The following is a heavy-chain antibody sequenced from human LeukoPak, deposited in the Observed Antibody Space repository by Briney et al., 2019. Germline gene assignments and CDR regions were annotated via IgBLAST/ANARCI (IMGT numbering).Heavy chain of an antibody. CDR2: IYWDDDK. J-gene: IGHJ4*02. CDR3: AHIKTHYDILTGPFDY. CDR1: GFSLSTSGVG. D-gene: IGHD3-9*01. V-gene: IGHV2-5*02. Sequence: SGPTLVIPTQTLTLTCTFSGFSLSTSGVGVGWIRQPPGKALEWLALIYWDDDKRYSPSLKSRLTITKDTSKNQVVLTMTNMDPVDTATYCCAHIKTHYDILTGPFDYWGQGTLVTVSS.